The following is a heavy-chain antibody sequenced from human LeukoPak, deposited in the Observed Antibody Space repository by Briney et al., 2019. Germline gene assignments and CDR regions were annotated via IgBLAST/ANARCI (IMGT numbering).Heavy chain of an antibody. J-gene: IGHJ4*02. V-gene: IGHV4-59*01. CDR1: GGSISSYY. CDR3: AKDRWGAVASFDY. D-gene: IGHD6-19*01. Sequence: SETLSLTCTVSGGSISSYYWSWIRQPPGKGLEWIGYIYYSGSTNYNPSLKSRVTISVDTSKNQFSLKLSSVTAADTAVYYWAKDRWGAVASFDYWGQGTLVTVSS. CDR2: IYYSGST.